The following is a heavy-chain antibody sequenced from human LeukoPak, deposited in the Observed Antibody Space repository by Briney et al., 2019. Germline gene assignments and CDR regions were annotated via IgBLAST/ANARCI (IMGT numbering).Heavy chain of an antibody. J-gene: IGHJ5*02. CDR2: IYYSGST. CDR3: ARGSSSRSRAFYNWFDP. CDR1: GGSISSSSYY. D-gene: IGHD6-6*01. Sequence: SETLSLTCTVSGGSISSSSYYWGWIRQPPGKGLEWIGNIYYSGSTYYNPSLKSRVTISVDTSKNQFSLKLSSVTAADTAVYYCARGSSSRSRAFYNWFDPWGQGTLVTVSS. V-gene: IGHV4-39*07.